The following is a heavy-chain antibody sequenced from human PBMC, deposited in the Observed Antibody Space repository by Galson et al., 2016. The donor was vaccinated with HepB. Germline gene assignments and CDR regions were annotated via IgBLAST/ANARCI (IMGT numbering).Heavy chain of an antibody. CDR2: IDWDGDE. Sequence: PALVKPTQTLTLTCTFSGFSLSSDTVGVGWVRQPPGKALEWLALIDWDGDEYYSTSLETRLTISKDTSKNQVVLTMTNMDPVDTATYYCARSRAVAGTDYYYYVMDVWGQGTPVTVSS. CDR3: ARSRAVAGTDYYYYVMDV. CDR1: GFSLSSDTVG. V-gene: IGHV2-70*18. D-gene: IGHD6-19*01. J-gene: IGHJ6*02.